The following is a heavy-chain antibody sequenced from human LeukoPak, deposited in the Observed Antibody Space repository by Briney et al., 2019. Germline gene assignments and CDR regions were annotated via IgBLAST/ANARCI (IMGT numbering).Heavy chain of an antibody. V-gene: IGHV4-34*01. CDR3: ARGGGAAAGLDY. Sequence: SETLSLTCAVYGGSFSGYYWSWIRQPPGKGLEWIGEINHGGSTSYNPSLKSRVTISVDTSKNQFSLKLSSVTAADTAVYYCARGGGAAAGLDYWGQGTLVTVSS. J-gene: IGHJ4*02. CDR1: GGSFSGYY. CDR2: INHGGST. D-gene: IGHD6-13*01.